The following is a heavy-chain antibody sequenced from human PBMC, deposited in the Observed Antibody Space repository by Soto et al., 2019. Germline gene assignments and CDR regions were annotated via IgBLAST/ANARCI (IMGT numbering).Heavy chain of an antibody. V-gene: IGHV3-30*18. Sequence: VQLVESGGGVVQPGRSLRLSCAASGFTFSDYAMHWVRHAPGKGLEWVAVVSHDGRNTHYADSVKGRFTISRDSSKNTVSLERTSLKAEDTAVYYCAKGGRQWLVTSDFNYWGQGALVTVPS. CDR1: GFTFSDYA. J-gene: IGHJ4*02. CDR3: AKGGRQWLVTSDFNY. D-gene: IGHD6-19*01. CDR2: VSHDGRNT.